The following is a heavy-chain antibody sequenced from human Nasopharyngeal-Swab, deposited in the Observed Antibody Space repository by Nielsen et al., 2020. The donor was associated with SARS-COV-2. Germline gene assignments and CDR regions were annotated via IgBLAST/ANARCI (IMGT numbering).Heavy chain of an antibody. J-gene: IGHJ5*02. D-gene: IGHD3-10*01. Sequence: ESLKISCTVSGGSISSYYWGWIRQPPGKGLEWIGSIYYSGSTYYNPSLKSRVTISVDTSKNQFSLKLSSVTAADTAVYYCARVGRDYGSGTNWFDPWGQGTLVTVSS. CDR3: ARVGRDYGSGTNWFDP. CDR1: GGSISSYY. V-gene: IGHV4-39*07. CDR2: IYYSGST.